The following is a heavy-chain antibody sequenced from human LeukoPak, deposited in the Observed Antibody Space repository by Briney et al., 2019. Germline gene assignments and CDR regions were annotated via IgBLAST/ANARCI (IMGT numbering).Heavy chain of an antibody. J-gene: IGHJ4*02. V-gene: IGHV3-48*03. Sequence: GGSLRLSCAASGFTFNNYEMNWVRQAPGKGLEWVSYISSSGSTVYYADSVKGRFTISRDNAKTSLYLQMNSLRAEDTAVYYCAGHNYYSAWGQGTLVTVSS. CDR2: ISSSGSTV. D-gene: IGHD3-10*01. CDR1: GFTFNNYE. CDR3: AGHNYYSA.